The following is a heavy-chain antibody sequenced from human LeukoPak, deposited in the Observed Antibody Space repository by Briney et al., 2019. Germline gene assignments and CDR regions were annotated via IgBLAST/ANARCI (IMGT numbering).Heavy chain of an antibody. Sequence: GESLRISCKGSGYRFTTYWISWGRQMPGKGLEWMGKIDPSDSYTNYGPSFEGHVTISADRSISTTYLQWSSLKASDTAIYYCARLGGTGVDYWGQGTLVTVSS. V-gene: IGHV5-10-1*01. D-gene: IGHD3-16*01. J-gene: IGHJ4*02. CDR1: GYRFTTYW. CDR3: ARLGGTGVDY. CDR2: IDPSDSYT.